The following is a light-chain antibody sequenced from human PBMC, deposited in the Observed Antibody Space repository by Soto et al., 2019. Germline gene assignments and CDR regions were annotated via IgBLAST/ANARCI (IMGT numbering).Light chain of an antibody. V-gene: IGLV2-8*01. Sequence: QSALIQPPSASGSPGQSVTISCTGTSSDVGGHNYVSWYQQHPGKAPKLLIYEVIQRPSGVPDRFSGSKSGNTASLTVSGLQAEDEADYYCTSYAGSDNVIFGGGTKLTVL. J-gene: IGLJ2*01. CDR3: TSYAGSDNVI. CDR2: EVI. CDR1: SSDVGGHNY.